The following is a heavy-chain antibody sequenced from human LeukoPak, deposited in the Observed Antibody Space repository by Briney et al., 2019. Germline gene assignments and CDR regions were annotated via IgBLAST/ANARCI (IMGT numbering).Heavy chain of an antibody. CDR2: INPKTGDT. D-gene: IGHD2-2*03. CDR1: GYIFTDYY. Sequence: GASVKVSCKTSGYIFTDYYIHWVRQAPGQGLEWMGWINPKTGDTNSAQKFQRWVTMTRVTAISTAYMELNRLALDDTAVYYCARVVYSHGYCDRVTCPNWFDPWGQGTLVTVSS. J-gene: IGHJ5*02. V-gene: IGHV1-2*04. CDR3: ARVVYSHGYCDRVTCPNWFDP.